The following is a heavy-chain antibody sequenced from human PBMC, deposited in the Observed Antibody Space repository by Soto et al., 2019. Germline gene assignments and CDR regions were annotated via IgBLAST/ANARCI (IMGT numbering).Heavy chain of an antibody. J-gene: IGHJ4*02. V-gene: IGHV1-8*01. CDR1: GYTFTSYD. CDR2: MNPNSGNT. D-gene: IGHD3-16*02. Sequence: ASVKVSCKASGYTFTSYDINWVRQATGQGLEWMGWMNPNSGNTGYAQKFQGRVTMTRNTSISTAYMELSSLRSEDTAVYYCARGSYDYFGGSYRYFAYGGQGPLVTVSS. CDR3: ARGSYDYFGGSYRYFAY.